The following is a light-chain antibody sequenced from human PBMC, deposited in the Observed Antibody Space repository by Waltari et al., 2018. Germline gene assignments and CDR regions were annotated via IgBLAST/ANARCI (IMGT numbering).Light chain of an antibody. J-gene: IGKJ1*01. CDR1: QGINTN. Sequence: EIEMTQSPGTLSMSPGERATLSCRASQGINTNLAWYQQKPGQSPRLVIYAASTRATGVPARFSGSGSGTEFTLTISSLQSEDVAVYYCQQYNDWPRTFGQGTKVEIK. CDR3: QQYNDWPRT. V-gene: IGKV3-15*01. CDR2: AAS.